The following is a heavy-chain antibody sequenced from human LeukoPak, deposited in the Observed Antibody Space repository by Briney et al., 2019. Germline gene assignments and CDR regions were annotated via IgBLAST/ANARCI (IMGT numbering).Heavy chain of an antibody. D-gene: IGHD1-7*01. V-gene: IGHV3-21*01. CDR2: ISVNSDYT. CDR1: GFTFNTYS. J-gene: IGHJ4*02. Sequence: PGGSLRLSCAASGFTFNTYSMNWVRQAPGKGLEWISSISVNSDYTYYTDSLRGRFTVSRDNTKNSLYLQMNSLRAEDTAVYYCASGNYGGKFDSWGQGTLVTVSS. CDR3: ASGNYGGKFDS.